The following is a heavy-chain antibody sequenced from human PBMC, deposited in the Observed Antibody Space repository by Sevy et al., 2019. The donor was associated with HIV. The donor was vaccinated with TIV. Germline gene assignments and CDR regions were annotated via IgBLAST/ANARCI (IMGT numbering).Heavy chain of an antibody. D-gene: IGHD4-17*01. CDR3: AKDLGGTTVTFFDY. CDR1: GFTFSSYA. J-gene: IGHJ4*02. V-gene: IGHV3-23*01. Sequence: GGSLRLSCAASGFTFSSYAMSWVRQAPGKGLEWVSAISGSGGSTYYADTVKGRFTISRDNSKNTLYLQMNSLRAEDTAVYYCAKDLGGTTVTFFDYWGQGTLVTVSS. CDR2: ISGSGGST.